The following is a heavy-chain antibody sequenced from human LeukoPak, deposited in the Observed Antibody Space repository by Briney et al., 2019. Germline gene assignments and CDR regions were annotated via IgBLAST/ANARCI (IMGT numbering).Heavy chain of an antibody. CDR2: INPNSGGT. J-gene: IGHJ4*02. CDR3: ARVPRKVIYGSLDY. D-gene: IGHD3-10*01. Sequence: ASVKVSCKASGNTFTGYYMHWVRQAPGQGLEWMGWINPNSGGTNYAQKFQGRVTMTRDTSISTAYMELSRLRSDDTAVYYCARVPRKVIYGSLDYWGQGTLVTVSS. V-gene: IGHV1-2*02. CDR1: GNTFTGYY.